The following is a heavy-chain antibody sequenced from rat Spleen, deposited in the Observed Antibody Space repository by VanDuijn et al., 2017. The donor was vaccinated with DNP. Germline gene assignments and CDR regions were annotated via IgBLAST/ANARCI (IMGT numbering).Heavy chain of an antibody. J-gene: IGHJ2*01. V-gene: IGHV2-43*01. CDR2: IWTGGST. CDR3: AREYYGSPDY. Sequence: WMGVIWTGGSTEYNSALKSRLSISRDTSKSQVFLKMNSLQTEDTATYYCAREYYGSPDYWGQGVMVTVSS. D-gene: IGHD1-6*01.